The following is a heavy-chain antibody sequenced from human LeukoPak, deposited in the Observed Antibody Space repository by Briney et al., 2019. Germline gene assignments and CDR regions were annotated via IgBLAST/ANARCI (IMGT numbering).Heavy chain of an antibody. Sequence: GGSLRLSCAASGFTFSNYAMSWVRQAPGKGLEWVSAIHTSGDTCYADSVKGRFTISRDTSKNTLYLQINSLRVEGTAVYYCIVFGDSNHWGQGTLVTVSS. J-gene: IGHJ5*02. CDR2: IHTSGDT. CDR3: IVFGDSNH. D-gene: IGHD4-17*01. V-gene: IGHV3-23*05. CDR1: GFTFSNYA.